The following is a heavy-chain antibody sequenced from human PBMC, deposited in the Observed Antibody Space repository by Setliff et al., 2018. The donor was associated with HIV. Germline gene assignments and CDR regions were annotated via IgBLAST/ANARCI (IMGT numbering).Heavy chain of an antibody. J-gene: IGHJ6*03. D-gene: IGHD3-22*01. CDR1: GGTLSSYA. Sequence: SVKVSCKASGGTLSSYAISWVRQAPGQGLEWMGGIIPVFGTPNYAQKFQGRVTITADESTRTAYMELSSLRSEDTAVCYCASGVYYYDDSGYYPGYYYYYMDVWGRGTTVTVSS. CDR3: ASGVYYYDDSGYYPGYYYYYMDV. V-gene: IGHV1-69*13. CDR2: IIPVFGTP.